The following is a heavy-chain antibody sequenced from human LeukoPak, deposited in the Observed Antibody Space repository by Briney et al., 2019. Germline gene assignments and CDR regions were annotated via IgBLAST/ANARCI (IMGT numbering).Heavy chain of an antibody. J-gene: IGHJ4*02. CDR1: GFTFSSYS. Sequence: GGSLRLSCAASGFTFSSYSMNWVRQAPGKGLEWVSSISSSSSYIYYADSVKGRFTISRDNAKNSLYLQMNSLRAEDTAVYYCAREGQQPPQFDYWGQGTLVTVSS. CDR3: AREGQQPPQFDY. V-gene: IGHV3-21*01. CDR2: ISSSSSYI. D-gene: IGHD6-13*01.